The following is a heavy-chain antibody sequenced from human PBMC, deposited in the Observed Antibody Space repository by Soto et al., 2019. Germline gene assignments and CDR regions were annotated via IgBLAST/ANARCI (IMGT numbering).Heavy chain of an antibody. CDR2: VFYSGST. D-gene: IGHD4-4*01. CDR3: ARHSNRNYGLYYFDY. Sequence: SETLSLTCTVSGGSISSSSYFWGWIRQPPGKGLEWIGNVFYSGSTNNNPSLKSRVTISVDTSKNQFSLKVSSATAADTAVYYCARHSNRNYGLYYFDYWGLGALVTVSS. V-gene: IGHV4-39*01. J-gene: IGHJ4*02. CDR1: GGSISSSSYF.